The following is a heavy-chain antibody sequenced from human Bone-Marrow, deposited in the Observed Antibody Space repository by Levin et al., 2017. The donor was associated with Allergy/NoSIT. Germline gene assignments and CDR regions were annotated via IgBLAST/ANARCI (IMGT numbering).Heavy chain of an antibody. Sequence: GGSLRLSCAASGFSFWHYTMNWVRQAPGKGLEWVSCISSSGDSTYYADSVEGRFTISRDNAKNSLYLQLNRLRDEDTALYYCARDPARGYYDSSGYSGDHWGQGTLVTVSS. J-gene: IGHJ4*02. CDR2: ISSSGDST. D-gene: IGHD3-22*01. V-gene: IGHV3-48*02. CDR1: GFSFWHYT. CDR3: ARDPARGYYDSSGYSGDH.